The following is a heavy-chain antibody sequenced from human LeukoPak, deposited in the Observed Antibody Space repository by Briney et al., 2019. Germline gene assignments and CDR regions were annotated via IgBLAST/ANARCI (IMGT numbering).Heavy chain of an antibody. Sequence: GGSLRLSCAASGFIFSSYSMHWVRQAPGKGLEWVAVVPTDGTIKYYADSMKGRFTVSRDNYKNTVDLQMNSLRVEDTALYFCVQEFNHEQWFFALWGRGTLVTVSS. V-gene: IGHV3-30*18. D-gene: IGHD3-22*01. J-gene: IGHJ2*01. CDR3: VQEFNHEQWFFAL. CDR2: VPTDGTIK. CDR1: GFIFSSYS.